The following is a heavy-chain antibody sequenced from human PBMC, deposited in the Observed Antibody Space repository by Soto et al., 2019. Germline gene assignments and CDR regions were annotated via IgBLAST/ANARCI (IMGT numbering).Heavy chain of an antibody. V-gene: IGHV3-7*01. Sequence: PGGPLRLSCAASGFTFSSNWRSWVRQAPGKGLEWVATIKPDGSEQDYVESVKGRFTISRDNAKNSVHLQMNSLRAEDTAVYYCATVPWTAAASWGQGTLVTVSS. CDR3: ATVPWTAAAS. CDR2: IKPDGSEQ. J-gene: IGHJ5*02. D-gene: IGHD6-13*01. CDR1: GFTFSSNW.